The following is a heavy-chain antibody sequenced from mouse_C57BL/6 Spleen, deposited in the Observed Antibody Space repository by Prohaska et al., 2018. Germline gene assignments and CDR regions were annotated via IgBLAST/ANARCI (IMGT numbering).Heavy chain of an antibody. CDR1: GYTFTSYW. J-gene: IGHJ1*01. Sequence: QSPLHQPYAELFKPGASVKMSCKASGYTFTSYWITWVHQRPGQGLEWSGDIYPGSGSTNYNEKFKSRATLTAETSSSTAYKQLSCLSSDDSTVKDYAKRVYCSSYWYVDLWSSGTAVTVTS. CDR2: IYPGSGST. D-gene: IGHD1-1*01. CDR3: AKRVYCSSYWYVDL. V-gene: IGHV1-55*01.